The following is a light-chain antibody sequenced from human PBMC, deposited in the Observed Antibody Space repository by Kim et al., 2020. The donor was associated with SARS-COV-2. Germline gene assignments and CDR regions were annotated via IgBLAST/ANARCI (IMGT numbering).Light chain of an antibody. J-gene: IGLJ2*01. Sequence: LGQTVRITFQGDSLRSYDASWYQQKPGQAPVLVIYGKNNRPSGIPDRFSGSSSGNTASLTITGAQAEDEADYYCNSRDSSGNHLVFGGGTQLTVL. CDR2: GKN. V-gene: IGLV3-19*01. CDR3: NSRDSSGNHLV. CDR1: SLRSYD.